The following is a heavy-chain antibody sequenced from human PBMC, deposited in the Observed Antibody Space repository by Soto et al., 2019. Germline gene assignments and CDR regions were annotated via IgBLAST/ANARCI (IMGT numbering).Heavy chain of an antibody. Sequence: EVQLLEAGGNLIQPGGSLRLSCAASGFTFSSYAMSWVRQAPGQGLEWLSAISGPGATIYYADSVKGRFTISRDNSKNTLYLQMNSLTAEYTAVYYCAKMLTMVRGVTGLRDFDFWGQGTLVTVSS. V-gene: IGHV3-23*01. D-gene: IGHD3-10*01. J-gene: IGHJ4*02. CDR2: ISGPGATI. CDR1: GFTFSSYA. CDR3: AKMLTMVRGVTGLRDFDF.